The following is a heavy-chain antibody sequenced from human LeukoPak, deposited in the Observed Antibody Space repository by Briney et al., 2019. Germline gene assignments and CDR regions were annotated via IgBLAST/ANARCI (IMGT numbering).Heavy chain of an antibody. CDR1: GYSINNAHY. J-gene: IGHJ4*02. D-gene: IGHD2-15*01. CDR3: ARASVEHSIVAGDYFDY. CDR2: ISQSAIA. Sequence: PSETLSLTCAVSGYSINNAHYWAWIRQPPGKGLEWIGNISQSAIASYNPSPKSRVTISLDTSNNHFSLDLRSVTAADTAVYFCARASVEHSIVAGDYFDYWGQGTLVTVSS. V-gene: IGHV4-38-2*01.